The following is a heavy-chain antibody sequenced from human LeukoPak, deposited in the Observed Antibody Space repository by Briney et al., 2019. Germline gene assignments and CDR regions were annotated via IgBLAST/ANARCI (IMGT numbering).Heavy chain of an antibody. V-gene: IGHV1-2*02. CDR1: GYTFTGYY. D-gene: IGHD1-1*01. J-gene: IGHJ3*02. Sequence: ASVKVSCKASGYTFTGYYMHWVRPAPGQGREWMGWINPNSGCTNYAHKFQGRVTMTRHTSISTPNMELNRLPEDHTAVHYCAGTSTYDAFNIWGQGTTVTVSS. CDR3: AGTSTYDAFNI. CDR2: INPNSGCT.